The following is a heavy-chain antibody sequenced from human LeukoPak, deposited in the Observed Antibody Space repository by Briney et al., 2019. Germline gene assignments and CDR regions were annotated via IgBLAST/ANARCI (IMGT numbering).Heavy chain of an antibody. Sequence: SETLSLTCAVYGGSFSGYYWSWIRQPPGKGLEWIGEINHSGSTNYNPSLKCRVTISVDTSKNQFSLKLSSVTAADTAVYYCARGPLVTLYYYYGMDVWGQGTTVTVSS. V-gene: IGHV4-34*01. CDR1: GGSFSGYY. CDR3: ARGPLVTLYYYYGMDV. D-gene: IGHD5-18*01. J-gene: IGHJ6*02. CDR2: INHSGST.